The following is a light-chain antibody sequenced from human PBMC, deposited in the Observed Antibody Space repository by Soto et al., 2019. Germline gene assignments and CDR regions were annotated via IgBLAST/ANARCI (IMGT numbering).Light chain of an antibody. Sequence: QSALTQPPSASGSPGQSVTISCAGSSSDIGASNSVSWYQQHPGKAPKLLISEVTKRPSGVPDRFSGSKSGNTASLTVSGLQADDEADYYCGSKAGSNKHVVFGEGTKVTVL. CDR2: EVT. V-gene: IGLV2-8*01. J-gene: IGLJ2*01. CDR3: GSKAGSNKHVV. CDR1: SSDIGASNS.